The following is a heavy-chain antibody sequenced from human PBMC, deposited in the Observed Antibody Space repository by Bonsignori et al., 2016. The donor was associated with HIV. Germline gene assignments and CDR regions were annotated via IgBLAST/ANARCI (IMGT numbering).Heavy chain of an antibody. J-gene: IGHJ3*02. D-gene: IGHD1-26*01. CDR2: ISYDGSNK. Sequence: GGSLRLSCAASGFTFSSYAMHWVRQAPGKGLEWVAVISYDGSNKYYADSVKGRFTISRDNSKNTLYLQMNSLRAEDTAVYYCASSGSFDIWGQGTMVTVSS. CDR3: ASSGSFDI. V-gene: IGHV3-30-3*01. CDR1: GFTFSSYA.